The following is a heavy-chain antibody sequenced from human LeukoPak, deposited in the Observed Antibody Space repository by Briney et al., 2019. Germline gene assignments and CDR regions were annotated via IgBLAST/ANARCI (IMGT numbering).Heavy chain of an antibody. V-gene: IGHV4-59*12. CDR1: GGSISSYY. Sequence: PSETLSLTCAVYGGSISSYYWSWIRQPPGKGLEWIGYIYYSGSTNYNPSLKSRVTISVDTSKNQFSLKLSSVTAADTAVYYCAKDSVNLYYYGSGSPQNWGQGTLVTVSS. D-gene: IGHD3-10*01. J-gene: IGHJ4*02. CDR3: AKDSVNLYYYGSGSPQN. CDR2: IYYSGST.